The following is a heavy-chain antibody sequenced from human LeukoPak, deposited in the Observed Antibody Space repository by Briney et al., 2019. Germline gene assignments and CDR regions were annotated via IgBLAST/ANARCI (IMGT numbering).Heavy chain of an antibody. D-gene: IGHD1-20*01. J-gene: IGHJ4*02. CDR3: NTFNWNSPFDY. CDR2: FRSKTSGGTT. V-gene: IGHV3-15*01. Sequence: XXXGRFRSKTSGGTTDYAAPVNGRFTISRDDSKNTIFLQMNSLKTEDTAVYYCNTFNWNSPFDYWGQGTLVTVSS.